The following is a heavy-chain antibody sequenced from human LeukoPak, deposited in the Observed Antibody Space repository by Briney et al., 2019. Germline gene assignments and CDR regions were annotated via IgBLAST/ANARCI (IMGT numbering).Heavy chain of an antibody. CDR3: ARGSHGYESCAGKLDY. D-gene: IGHD3-22*01. V-gene: IGHV4-59*07. J-gene: IGHJ4*02. Sequence: SDTLSLTCTVSGGSISSYYWNWIRQPPGKALEWIGDIYDSGSTNYNPSLKSRVTISVDTSKNQFSLKLRSVTAADTAVYYCARGSHGYESCAGKLDYWGQGTLVTVSS. CDR1: GGSISSYY. CDR2: IYDSGST.